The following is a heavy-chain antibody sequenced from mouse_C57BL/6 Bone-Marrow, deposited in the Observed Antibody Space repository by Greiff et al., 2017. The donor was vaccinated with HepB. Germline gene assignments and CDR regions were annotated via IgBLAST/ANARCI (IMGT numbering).Heavy chain of an antibody. D-gene: IGHD1-1*01. Sequence: QVQLQQPGAELVMPGASVKLSCKASGYTFTSYWMHWVKQRPGQGLEWIGEIDPSDSYTNYNQKFKGKSTLTVDKSSNTAYMQLSSLTSEDAAVYYCARDPYYYGSGYWYCDVGGTGTAITVTA. CDR2: IDPSDSYT. J-gene: IGHJ1*03. CDR3: ARDPYYYGSGYWYCDV. V-gene: IGHV1-69*01. CDR1: GYTFTSYW.